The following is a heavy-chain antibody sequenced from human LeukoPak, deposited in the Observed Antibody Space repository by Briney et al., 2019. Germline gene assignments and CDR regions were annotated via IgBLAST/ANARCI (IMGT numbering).Heavy chain of an antibody. Sequence: PSETLSLTCTVSGGSISSYYWSWIRQPAGKGLEWIGRIYTSGSTNYNPSLKSRVTMSVDTSKNQFSLKLSFVTAADTAVYYCARELDDYGDLNFDYWGQGTLVTVSS. D-gene: IGHD4-17*01. CDR1: GGSISSYY. CDR3: ARELDDYGDLNFDY. V-gene: IGHV4-4*07. CDR2: IYTSGST. J-gene: IGHJ4*02.